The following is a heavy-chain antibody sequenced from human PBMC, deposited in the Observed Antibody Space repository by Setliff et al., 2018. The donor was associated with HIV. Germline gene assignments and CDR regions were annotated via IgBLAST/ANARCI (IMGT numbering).Heavy chain of an antibody. J-gene: IGHJ4*02. CDR2: INPIFGTA. D-gene: IGHD1-1*01. Sequence: SVKVSCKASGYTFTGYYMHWVRQAPGQGLEWMGRINPIFGTANYAQKFQGRVTITADESTSTAYMELSSLRSEDTAVYYCATGLSSTDPSSNSWGQGTPVTVSS. CDR3: ATGLSSTDPSSNS. V-gene: IGHV1-69*13. CDR1: GYTFTGYY.